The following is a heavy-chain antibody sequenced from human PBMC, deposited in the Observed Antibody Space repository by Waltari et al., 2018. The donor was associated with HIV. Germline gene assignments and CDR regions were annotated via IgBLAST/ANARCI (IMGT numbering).Heavy chain of an antibody. CDR2: IYRSGDA. CDR1: GLSVSSNY. J-gene: IGHJ4*02. V-gene: IGHV3-53*02. D-gene: IGHD3-3*02. Sequence: EVQLVETGGGLIQPGGSLRLSCAASGLSVSSNYMNWVRQAPGKGLEWVSVIYRSGDAYYAYFVKGRFTISRDNSKNTLYLQMNSLRAEDTAVYYCARVRSIMGRFLGFDYWGQGTLVTVSS. CDR3: ARVRSIMGRFLGFDY.